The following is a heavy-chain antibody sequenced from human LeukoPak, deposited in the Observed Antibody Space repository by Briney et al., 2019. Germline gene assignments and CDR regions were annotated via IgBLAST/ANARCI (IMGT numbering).Heavy chain of an antibody. J-gene: IGHJ4*02. CDR2: ISGTGGST. CDR1: GFTFSSYA. Sequence: PGGSLRLSCAASGFTFSSYAMSWVRQAPGKGLEWVSGISGTGGSTYYADSVKGRFTISRDNSKNTLYVQMNSLRAEDTAVYYCAKSVGSGSYYNNDCWGQGTLVTVSS. CDR3: AKSVGSGSYYNNDC. V-gene: IGHV3-23*01. D-gene: IGHD3-10*01.